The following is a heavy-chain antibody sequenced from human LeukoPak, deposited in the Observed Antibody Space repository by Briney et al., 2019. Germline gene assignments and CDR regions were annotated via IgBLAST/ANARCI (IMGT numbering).Heavy chain of an antibody. CDR3: ATDGMVRGPDAWFDS. J-gene: IGHJ5*01. V-gene: IGHV4-61*02. Sequence: SETLSLTCTVSGGSVSSGRYYWSWIRQPAGKGLEWIGRIYTRGSTNYNPSLKSRVTISVDTSKNQFSLNLTSVTAADTAVYSCATDGMVRGPDAWFDSWGQGNLVTVSS. CDR2: IYTRGST. D-gene: IGHD3-10*01. CDR1: GGSVSSGRYY.